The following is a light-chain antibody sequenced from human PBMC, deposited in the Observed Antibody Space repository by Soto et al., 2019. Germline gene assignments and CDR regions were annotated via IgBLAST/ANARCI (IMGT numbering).Light chain of an antibody. CDR3: QQRSNWPRFT. J-gene: IGKJ2*01. V-gene: IGKV3-11*01. CDR2: DAS. CDR1: QSVSNY. Sequence: EIVLTQSPATLSLSPGERATLSCRASQSVSNYLAWYQQKPGQAPRLLIYDASNRTTGIPARFSGSGSGTDFTLTISSLEPEDFAVYYCQQRSNWPRFTFGQGTKVEIK.